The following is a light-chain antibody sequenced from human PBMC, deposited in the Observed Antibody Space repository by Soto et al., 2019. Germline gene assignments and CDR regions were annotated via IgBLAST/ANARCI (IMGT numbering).Light chain of an antibody. J-gene: IGKJ5*01. Sequence: EIVLTQSPATLSLSPGERATISCRAIQTVSNYLAWYQQKPGQAPRLLIYDASIRATGIPARFSGSGSGTDFTLTISSLEPEDFAVYYCQQRSNWPPITFGQGTRLEIK. CDR2: DAS. CDR1: QTVSNY. V-gene: IGKV3-11*01. CDR3: QQRSNWPPIT.